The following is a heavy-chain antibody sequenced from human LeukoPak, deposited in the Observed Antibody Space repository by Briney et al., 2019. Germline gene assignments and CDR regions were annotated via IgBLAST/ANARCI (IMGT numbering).Heavy chain of an antibody. CDR2: IIPIFGTA. D-gene: IGHD6-6*01. CDR3: ASSVAAYYYYMDV. V-gene: IGHV1-69*06. CDR1: GVTFSSYA. J-gene: IGHJ6*03. Sequence: SVKLSCKASGVTFSSYAISWVRQAPGQGLEWMGGIIPIFGTANYAQKFQGRVTITADKSTSTAYMELSSLRPEDTAVYYCASSVAAYYYYMDVWGKGTTVTVSS.